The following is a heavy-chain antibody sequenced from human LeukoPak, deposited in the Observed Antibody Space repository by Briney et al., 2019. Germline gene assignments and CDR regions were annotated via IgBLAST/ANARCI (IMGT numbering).Heavy chain of an antibody. D-gene: IGHD3-16*02. V-gene: IGHV1-2*02. CDR3: AANYDYVWGSYRHTYYMDV. CDR2: INPNSGGT. Sequence: ASVKVSCKASGYTFTGYYMHWVRQAPGQGLEWMGWINPNSGGTNYAQKFQGRVTMTRDTSISTAYMELSRLRSDDTAVYYCAANYDYVWGSYRHTYYMDVWGKGTTVTVSS. J-gene: IGHJ6*03. CDR1: GYTFTGYY.